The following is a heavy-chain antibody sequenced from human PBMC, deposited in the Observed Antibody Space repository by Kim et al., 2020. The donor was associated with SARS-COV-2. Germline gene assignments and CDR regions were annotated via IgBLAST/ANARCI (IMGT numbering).Heavy chain of an antibody. CDR1: GFPFRTYP. V-gene: IGHV3-23*01. Sequence: GGSLRLSCAASGFPFRTYPMIWVRQPPGKGPEGVSSISSSGDRTYYSSDSLKGRFTITRDNSRNTLYLQMNSLRAEDTAVYYCAKVISQTDYYWYGMDVWGQGTTVTVSS. CDR3: AKVISQTDYYWYGMDV. J-gene: IGHJ6*02. CDR2: ISSSGDRT.